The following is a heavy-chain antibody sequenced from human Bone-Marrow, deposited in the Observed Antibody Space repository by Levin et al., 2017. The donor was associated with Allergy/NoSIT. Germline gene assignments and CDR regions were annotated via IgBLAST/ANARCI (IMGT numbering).Heavy chain of an antibody. CDR3: AKEETGSFDY. V-gene: IGHV3-30*18. J-gene: IGHJ4*02. CDR2: ISYDGSNK. CDR1: GFTFSSYG. D-gene: IGHD1-1*01. Sequence: GGSLRLSCAASGFTFSSYGMHWVRQAPGKGLEWVAFISYDGSNKYYADSVKGRFTISRDNSKNTLYLQMNSLRAEDTAVYYCAKEETGSFDYWGQGTLVTVSS.